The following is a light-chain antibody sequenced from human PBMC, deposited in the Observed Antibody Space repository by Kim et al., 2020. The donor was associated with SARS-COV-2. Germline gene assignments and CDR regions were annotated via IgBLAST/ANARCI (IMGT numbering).Light chain of an antibody. CDR2: HVS. CDR1: QSINTW. V-gene: IGKV1-5*03. Sequence: SAAVGDRVPITCRASQSINTWLAWYQQKPGKVPKLLIYHVSSLESGVPSRFSGRGSGTEFTLTISSLQPDDFATYYCQQYNSYWSFGQGTKVDIK. J-gene: IGKJ1*01. CDR3: QQYNSYWS.